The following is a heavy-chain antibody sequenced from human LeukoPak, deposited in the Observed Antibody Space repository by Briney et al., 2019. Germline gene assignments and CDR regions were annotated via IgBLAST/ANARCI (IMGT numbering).Heavy chain of an antibody. CDR2: INPNSGGT. CDR1: VYTFTCYY. J-gene: IGHJ5*02. Sequence: ASVKVSCKASVYTFTCYYMHWVRQAPGQGLEWMGWINPNSGGTNYAQKFQGRVTMTRDTSISNAYMELSRLRSDDTAVCYCARADGSSGWFDPWGQGTLVTVSS. D-gene: IGHD6-19*01. CDR3: ARADGSSGWFDP. V-gene: IGHV1-2*02.